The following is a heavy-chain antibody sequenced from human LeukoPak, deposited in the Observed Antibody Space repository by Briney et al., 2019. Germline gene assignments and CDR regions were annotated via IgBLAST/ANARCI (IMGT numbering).Heavy chain of an antibody. D-gene: IGHD3-10*01. CDR3: AKIHTSRGAFDI. CDR1: GFTFSSYG. V-gene: IGHV3-30*18. Sequence: PGGSLRLSCAASGFTFSSYGMHWVRRAPGKGLEWVAVITYDGSNKYYADSVKGRFTISRDNSKNTLYLQMNSLRAEDTAVYYCAKIHTSRGAFDIWGQGTMVTVSS. J-gene: IGHJ3*02. CDR2: ITYDGSNK.